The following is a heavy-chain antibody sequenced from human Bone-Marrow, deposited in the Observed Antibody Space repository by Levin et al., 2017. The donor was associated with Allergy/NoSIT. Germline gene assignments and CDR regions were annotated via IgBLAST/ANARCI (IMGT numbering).Heavy chain of an antibody. CDR2: IYWNENK. CDR1: GFSLSTNGVG. J-gene: IGHJ6*02. D-gene: IGHD5-24*01. V-gene: IGHV2-5*01. CDR3: TRTDGEVANSGVGYRYNGLDV. Sequence: SGPTLVKPTQTLTLTCTFSGFSLSTNGVGVGWIRPPPGKALEWLALIYWNENKRYSPSLKSRLTITKDTSKNQVVLTMTNMDPVDTATYYCTRTDGEVANSGVGYRYNGLDVWGQGTTVTVSS.